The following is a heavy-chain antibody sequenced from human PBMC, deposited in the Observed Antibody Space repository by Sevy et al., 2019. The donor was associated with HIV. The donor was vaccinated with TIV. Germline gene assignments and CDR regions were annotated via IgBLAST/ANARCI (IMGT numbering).Heavy chain of an antibody. J-gene: IGHJ4*02. CDR2: INPNSGDT. CDR3: AKIIVGANKYYFDY. Sequence: ASVKVSCKASGYTFIDYFMYWVRQAPGQGLEWVGWINPNSGDTESAQKFQGRVTMTRDTSSSTAYMELSSLRSDDTAVHYCAKIIVGANKYYFDYWGQGTLVTVSS. CDR1: GYTFIDYF. V-gene: IGHV1-2*02. D-gene: IGHD1-26*01.